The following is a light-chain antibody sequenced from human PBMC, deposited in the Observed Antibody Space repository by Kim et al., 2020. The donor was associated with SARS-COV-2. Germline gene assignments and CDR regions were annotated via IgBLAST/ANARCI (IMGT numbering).Light chain of an antibody. V-gene: IGLV1-51*01. Sequence: GQKVTISCSGSNSNIGNNFVSWYQQLPGTAPKFLIYDDDKRPSGISDRFSVSKSGTSATLGISRLQPGDEADYYCATWDNSLRSVIFGGGTQLTVL. J-gene: IGLJ2*01. CDR2: DDD. CDR1: NSNIGNNF. CDR3: ATWDNSLRSVI.